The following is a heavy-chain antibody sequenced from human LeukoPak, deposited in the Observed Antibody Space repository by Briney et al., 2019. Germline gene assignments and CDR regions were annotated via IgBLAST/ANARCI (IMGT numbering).Heavy chain of an antibody. CDR1: GFTFDDYA. CDR2: ISGDGGST. V-gene: IGHV3-43*02. D-gene: IGHD6-19*01. CDR3: AKGRIAVAGIVTVPFDY. J-gene: IGHJ4*02. Sequence: GGSLRLSCAASGFTFDDYAMHWVRQAPGKGLEWVSLISGDGGSTYYADSVKGRFAISRDNSKNSLYLQMNSLRTEDTALYYCAKGRIAVAGIVTVPFDYWGQGTLVTVSS.